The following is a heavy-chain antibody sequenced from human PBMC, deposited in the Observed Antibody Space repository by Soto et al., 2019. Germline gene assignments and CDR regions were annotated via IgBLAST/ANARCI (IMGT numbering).Heavy chain of an antibody. CDR1: GFTFSSYG. CDR3: ARDLTGELSSLLDV. CDR2: IWYDGSNK. V-gene: IGHV3-33*01. D-gene: IGHD3-16*02. Sequence: QVQLVESGGGVVQPGRSLRLSCAASGFTFSSYGMHWVRQAPGKGLEWVAVIWYDGSNKYYADSVKGRFTISRDHSKNTRYLQMNSLSAEATAVYYCARDLTGELSSLLDVWGQGTTVTVSS. J-gene: IGHJ6*02.